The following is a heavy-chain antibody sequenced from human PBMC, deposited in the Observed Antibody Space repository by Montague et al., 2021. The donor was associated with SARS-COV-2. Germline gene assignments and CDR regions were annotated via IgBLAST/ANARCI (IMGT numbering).Heavy chain of an antibody. J-gene: IGHJ3*02. CDR3: ARHITGSGNAFDI. Sequence: SETLSLTCTVSGSSSSSTIYYLGYSCQPPGRGMECMGSMSNSWCTDYMSALKSRVTISIDTSKNHFSLRLRSVTASYTAVYYCARHITGSGNAFDIWGQGTMVTVS. CDR2: MSNSWCT. CDR1: GSSSSSTIYY. D-gene: IGHD3-10*01. V-gene: IGHV4-39*01.